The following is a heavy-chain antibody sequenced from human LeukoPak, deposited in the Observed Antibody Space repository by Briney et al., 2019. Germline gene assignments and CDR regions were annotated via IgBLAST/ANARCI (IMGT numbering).Heavy chain of an antibody. J-gene: IGHJ4*02. Sequence: SETLSLTCTVSGGSISSVSYYWSWIRQPAGKGLEWIGRIYTSGSTNYNPSLKSRVTISVDTSKNQFSLKLSSVTAADTAVYFCARVGYRTGVSCYGVDYWGQGTLVTVSS. CDR2: IYTSGST. V-gene: IGHV4-61*02. CDR3: ARVGYRTGVSCYGVDY. D-gene: IGHD2-15*01. CDR1: GGSISSVSYY.